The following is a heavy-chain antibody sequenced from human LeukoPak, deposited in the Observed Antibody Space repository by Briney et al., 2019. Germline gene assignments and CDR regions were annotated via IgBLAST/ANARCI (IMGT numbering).Heavy chain of an antibody. CDR1: GFTFSSYW. CDR3: ATELHYYDSSGYYYGYFDY. V-gene: IGHV3-7*01. J-gene: IGHJ4*02. CDR2: IKQDGSEK. D-gene: IGHD3-22*01. Sequence: GGSLRLSCAASGFTFSSYWMSWVRQAPGKGLEWVANIKQDGSEKYYVDSVKGRFTISRDNAKNSLYLQMNSLRAEDTAVYYCATELHYYDSSGYYYGYFDYWGQGTLVTVSS.